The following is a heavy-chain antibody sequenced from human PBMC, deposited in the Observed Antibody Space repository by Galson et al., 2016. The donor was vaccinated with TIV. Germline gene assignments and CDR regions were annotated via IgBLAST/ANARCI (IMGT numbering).Heavy chain of an antibody. V-gene: IGHV3-23*01. CDR1: GFIFGVYV. J-gene: IGHJ4*02. Sequence: SLRLSCAASGFIFGVYVMTWVRQAPGKGLEWMSNISGSGGSVSYADSVKGRFTISRDNSKNTLYLQMNGLRADDTAVYYCAKSGTNLIDYWGQGTLVSVFS. CDR3: AKSGTNLIDY. D-gene: IGHD1-14*01. CDR2: ISGSGGSV.